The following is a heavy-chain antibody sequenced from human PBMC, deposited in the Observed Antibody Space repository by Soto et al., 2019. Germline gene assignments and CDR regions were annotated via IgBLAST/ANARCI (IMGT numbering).Heavy chain of an antibody. J-gene: IGHJ5*02. CDR2: ISGSGGST. CDR3: AKAYCSRTSCYRNWFDP. Sequence: GGSLRLSCAASGFTFSSYAMSWVRQAPGKGLEWVSAISGSGGSTYYADSVKGRFTISRDNSKNTLYLQMNSLRAEDTAVYYCAKAYCSRTSCYRNWFDPWGQGTLVTVSS. D-gene: IGHD2-2*01. CDR1: GFTFSSYA. V-gene: IGHV3-23*01.